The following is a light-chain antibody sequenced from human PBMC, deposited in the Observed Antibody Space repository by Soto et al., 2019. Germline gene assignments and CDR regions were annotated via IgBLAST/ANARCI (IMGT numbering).Light chain of an antibody. CDR1: QSVTYN. CDR3: QQYGSSPVT. Sequence: TKSPATLSASQGERVTLCCRATQSVTYNLAWYQQKPGQAPRLLIYGASSRATGIPDRFSGSGSGTDFTLTISRLEPEDFAVYYCQQYGSSPVTFGQGTKV. V-gene: IGKV3-20*01. J-gene: IGKJ1*01. CDR2: GAS.